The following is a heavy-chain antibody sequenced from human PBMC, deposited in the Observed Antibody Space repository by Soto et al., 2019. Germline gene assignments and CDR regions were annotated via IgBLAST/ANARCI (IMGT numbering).Heavy chain of an antibody. D-gene: IGHD4-17*01. CDR2: ISAYNGNT. CDR3: ARGGPVTSFRSKRYNWFDP. V-gene: IGHV1-18*01. CDR1: GYTFTSYG. Sequence: ASVKVSCKASGYTFTSYGISWVRQAPGQGLEWMGWISAYNGNTNYAQKLQGRVTMTTDTSTSTAYMELRSLGSDDTAVYYCARGGPVTSFRSKRYNWFDPWGQGTLVTVSS. J-gene: IGHJ5*02.